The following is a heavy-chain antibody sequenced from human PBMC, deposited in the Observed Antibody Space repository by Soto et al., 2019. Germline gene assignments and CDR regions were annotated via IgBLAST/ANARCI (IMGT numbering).Heavy chain of an antibody. J-gene: IGHJ6*02. CDR1: GYTFITYY. V-gene: IGHV1-46*01. Sequence: ASMKVSCKASGYTFITYYMHWVRQAPGQGLEWMGIINPSGGSTRYAQKFQGRVTMTRDTSTSTVYMELSSLSLEDTAMYFCAKDRGRGGSYYVYYYGMDVWG. D-gene: IGHD1-26*01. CDR3: AKDRGRGGSYYVYYYGMDV. CDR2: INPSGGST.